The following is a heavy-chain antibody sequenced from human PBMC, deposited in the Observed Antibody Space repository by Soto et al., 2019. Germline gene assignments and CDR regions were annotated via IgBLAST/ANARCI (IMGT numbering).Heavy chain of an antibody. Sequence: SGPLSLTCTVSGASVSSYYWSWIRQPPGKGLEWLGYILYTGNTNYNPSLKSRVTMSVDTSKNQVSLKLSAVTAADTAVYFCARAAYGSGSYYAPYYYYAMDVWGQGTTVTVSS. CDR2: ILYTGNT. D-gene: IGHD3-10*01. V-gene: IGHV4-59*02. J-gene: IGHJ6*02. CDR3: ARAAYGSGSYYAPYYYYAMDV. CDR1: GASVSSYY.